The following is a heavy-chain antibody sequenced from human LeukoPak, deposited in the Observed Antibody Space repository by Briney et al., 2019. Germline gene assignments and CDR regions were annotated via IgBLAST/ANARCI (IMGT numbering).Heavy chain of an antibody. CDR3: ARASRLVPAALYYYGMDV. J-gene: IGHJ6*02. D-gene: IGHD2-2*01. V-gene: IGHV3-11*01. Sequence: GGSLRLSCAASGFTFSDYYMSWIRQAPGKGLEWVSYISSSGSTIYYADSVKGRFTISRDNAKNSLYLQMNSLRAEDTAVYYCARASRLVPAALYYYGMDVWGQGTTVTVSS. CDR1: GFTFSDYY. CDR2: ISSSGSTI.